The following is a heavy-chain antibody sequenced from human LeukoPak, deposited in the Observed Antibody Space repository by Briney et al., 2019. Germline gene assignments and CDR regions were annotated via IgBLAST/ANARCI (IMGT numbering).Heavy chain of an antibody. Sequence: GASVKVSCKASGYTFTGYYMHWVRQAPGQGLEWMGWINPNSGGTNYAQKFQGRVTMTRDTSISTAYMELSRLRSDDTAVYYCARDRSYYYDSSGYYTGGPFDYWGQGTLVTVSS. V-gene: IGHV1-2*02. D-gene: IGHD3-22*01. CDR3: ARDRSYYYDSSGYYTGGPFDY. J-gene: IGHJ4*02. CDR2: INPNSGGT. CDR1: GYTFTGYY.